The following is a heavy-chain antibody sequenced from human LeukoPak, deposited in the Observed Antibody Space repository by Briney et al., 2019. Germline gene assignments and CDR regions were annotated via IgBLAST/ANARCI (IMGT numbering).Heavy chain of an antibody. J-gene: IGHJ5*02. V-gene: IGHV5-51*01. CDR2: IYPGDSDT. CDR1: GYSFTSYW. Sequence: GESLKISCKGSGYSFTSYWIGWVRQMPGKGLEWMGVIYPGDSDTRYSPSFQGQVTISADKSISTAYLQWSSLKASDTAMYYCATLYSNYPNWFDPWGQGTLVTVSS. CDR3: ATLYSNYPNWFDP. D-gene: IGHD4-11*01.